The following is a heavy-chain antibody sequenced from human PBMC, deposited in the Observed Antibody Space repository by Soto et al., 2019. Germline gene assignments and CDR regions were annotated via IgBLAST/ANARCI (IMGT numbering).Heavy chain of an antibody. D-gene: IGHD2-15*01. J-gene: IGHJ6*02. CDR3: AVGYCSGGSCDYYYYYGMDV. Sequence: QVQLVQSGAEVKKPGSSVKVSCKASGGTFSSYAISWVRQAPGQGLEWMGGIIPIFGTANYAQKFQGRVTITADKSTSTAYMELSSRRSEDTAVYYCAVGYCSGGSCDYYYYYGMDVWGQGTTVTVSS. CDR1: GGTFSSYA. CDR2: IIPIFGTA. V-gene: IGHV1-69*06.